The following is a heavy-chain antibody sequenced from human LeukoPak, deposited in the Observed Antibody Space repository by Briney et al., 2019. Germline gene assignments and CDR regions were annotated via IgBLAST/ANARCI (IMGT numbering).Heavy chain of an antibody. CDR2: ISGDGGST. Sequence: GGSLRLSCAASGFTFDDYAMHWVRQAPGKGLEWVSLISGDGGSTYYADSVKGRFTISRDNTKNSLYLQMNSLRGEDTAVYYCARDYGSGWHDFDYWGQGTLVTVSS. J-gene: IGHJ4*02. D-gene: IGHD6-19*01. CDR1: GFTFDDYA. CDR3: ARDYGSGWHDFDY. V-gene: IGHV3-43*02.